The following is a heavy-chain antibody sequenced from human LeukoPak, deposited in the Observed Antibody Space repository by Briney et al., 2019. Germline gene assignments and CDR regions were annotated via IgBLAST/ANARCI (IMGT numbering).Heavy chain of an antibody. CDR1: GYTFTSYY. D-gene: IGHD5-18*01. J-gene: IGHJ4*02. Sequence: ASVKVSCKASGYTFTSYYMHWVRQAPGQGLEWMGIINPSGGSTSYAQKFQGRVTMTEDTSTDTAYMELSSLRSEDTAVYYCATDPRSYGLLSNYWGQGTLVTVSS. CDR3: ATDPRSYGLLSNY. V-gene: IGHV1-46*01. CDR2: INPSGGST.